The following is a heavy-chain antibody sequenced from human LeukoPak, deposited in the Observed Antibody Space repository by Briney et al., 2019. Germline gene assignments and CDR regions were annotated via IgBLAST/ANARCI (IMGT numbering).Heavy chain of an antibody. CDR3: ARPLMYYYGSETYFWFDP. D-gene: IGHD3-10*01. CDR2: IHYDSSTE. V-gene: IGHV3-30*02. Sequence: GGSLRLSCAAPGFAFSSYGMHWVRQAPGKGLEWVAYIHYDSSTEDYADSVKGRFTISRDNAKNSLSLQMNSLRAEDTAVYYCARPLMYYYGSETYFWFDPWGQGTLVTVSS. J-gene: IGHJ5*02. CDR1: GFAFSSYG.